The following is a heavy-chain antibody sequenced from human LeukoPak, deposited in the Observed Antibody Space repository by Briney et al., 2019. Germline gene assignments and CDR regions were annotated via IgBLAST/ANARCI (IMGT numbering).Heavy chain of an antibody. J-gene: IGHJ4*02. V-gene: IGHV5-51*01. CDR1: GYSFTSYW. CDR2: IYPGDSDT. Sequence: GESLKISCKGSGYSFTSYWIGWVRQMPGKGLERMGIIYPGDSDTRYSPSFQGQVTISADKSIRTAYLQWSSLKASDTAMYYCARRHYDFWSGYNIYYFDYWGQGTLVTVSS. CDR3: ARRHYDFWSGYNIYYFDY. D-gene: IGHD3-3*01.